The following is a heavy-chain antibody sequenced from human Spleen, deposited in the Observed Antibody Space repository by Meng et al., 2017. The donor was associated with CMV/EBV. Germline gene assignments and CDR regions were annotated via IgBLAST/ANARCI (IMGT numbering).Heavy chain of an antibody. V-gene: IGHV1-18*01. J-gene: IGHJ5*02. CDR3: ARLGITMVRGVSNWFDP. CDR2: ISAYNGNT. Sequence: STFTSYGISWVRQVPGQGLEWMGWISAYNGNTNSAQKLQGRVTMTTDTSTSTAYMELRSLRSDDTAVYYCARLGITMVRGVSNWFDPWGQGTLVTVSS. CDR1: STFTSYG. D-gene: IGHD3-10*01.